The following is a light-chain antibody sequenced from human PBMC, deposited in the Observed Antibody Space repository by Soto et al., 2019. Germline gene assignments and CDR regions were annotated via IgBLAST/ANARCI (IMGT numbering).Light chain of an antibody. V-gene: IGKV3-20*01. Sequence: EIVMTQSPATLSVPPGERATLSCRASQSVSSSYLAWYQQKPGQSPRLVIYDASSRATGIPDRFSGSGSGTDFTLTISRLEPEDFAVYFCYQYDSSPWTFGQGTKVDIK. CDR2: DAS. CDR3: YQYDSSPWT. CDR1: QSVSSSY. J-gene: IGKJ1*01.